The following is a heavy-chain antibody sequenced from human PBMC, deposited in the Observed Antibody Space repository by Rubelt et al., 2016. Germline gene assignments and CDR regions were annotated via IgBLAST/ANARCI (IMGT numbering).Heavy chain of an antibody. CDR3: ARKRGTMIVVGDDAFDI. V-gene: IGHV5-10-1*01. J-gene: IGHJ3*02. Sequence: EVQLVQSGAEVKKPGESLRISCKGSGYSFPSYWIRWVPQMPGKGLECMGRIDPGASFTNYSPPFQGHVTISADKSISTAYLQWSSLKASDTAMYYCARKRGTMIVVGDDAFDIWGQGQWSPSLQ. CDR1: GYSFPSYW. D-gene: IGHD3-22*01. CDR2: IDPGASFT.